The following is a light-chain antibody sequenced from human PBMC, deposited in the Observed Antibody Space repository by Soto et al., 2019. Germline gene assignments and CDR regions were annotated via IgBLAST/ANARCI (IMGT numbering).Light chain of an antibody. CDR2: WAS. CDR1: QSVLYSSNNKNY. Sequence: DIVMTQSPDSLAVSLGERATINCKSSQSVLYSSNNKNYLSWYQQRPGQPPKLLIYWASTRESGVPDRFSGSGSGTDFTLTISSLQAEDVAVYYCQHHYNTPPTFGGGTKVDIK. V-gene: IGKV4-1*01. CDR3: QHHYNTPPT. J-gene: IGKJ4*01.